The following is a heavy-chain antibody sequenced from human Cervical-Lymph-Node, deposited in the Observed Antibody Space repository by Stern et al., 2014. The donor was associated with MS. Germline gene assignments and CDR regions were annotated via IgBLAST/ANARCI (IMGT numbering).Heavy chain of an antibody. CDR2: IYYNGDN. J-gene: IGHJ5*02. V-gene: IGHV4-31*03. D-gene: IGHD3-9*01. CDR1: GGSISSGGYY. Sequence: QLQLQESGPGLVKPSQTLSLTCTVSGGSISSGGYYWSWIRQNTGKGLEWVGYIYYNGDNYYNPSLKSRVTISLDASNNQFSLKLTSVTAADSAKYFCTRLDVTVESFDPWGQGTLVTVSS. CDR3: TRLDVTVESFDP.